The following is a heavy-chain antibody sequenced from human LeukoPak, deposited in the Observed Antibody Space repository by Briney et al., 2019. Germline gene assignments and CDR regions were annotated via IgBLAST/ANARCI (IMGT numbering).Heavy chain of an antibody. CDR1: GFTFSSYA. D-gene: IGHD1-7*01. CDR2: ISGSGGST. V-gene: IGHV3-23*01. J-gene: IGHJ4*02. Sequence: GGSLRLSCAASGFTFSSYALSWVRQAPGKGLEWVSAISGSGGSTYYADSVKGRFTISRDNAKNTLYLQMNSLRAEDTAVYYCARAGNYRFDYWGQGTLVTVSS. CDR3: ARAGNYRFDY.